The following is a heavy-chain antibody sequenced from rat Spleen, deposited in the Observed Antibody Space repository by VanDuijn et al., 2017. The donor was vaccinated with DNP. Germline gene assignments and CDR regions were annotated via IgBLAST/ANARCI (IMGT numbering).Heavy chain of an antibody. CDR2: IIYDGSST. V-gene: IGHV5S10*01. CDR3: VTGVYGGYEDWFAN. CDR1: GFTFSDYA. Sequence: EVQLVESGGGLVQPGNSLKLSCAASGFTFSDYAMAWVRQSPKKGLEWVATIIYDGSSTYYRDSVRGRFTISRDYARSTLYLQMDSLRSEETATYYFVTGVYGGYEDWFANWGQGTLVTVSS. J-gene: IGHJ3*01. D-gene: IGHD1-11*01.